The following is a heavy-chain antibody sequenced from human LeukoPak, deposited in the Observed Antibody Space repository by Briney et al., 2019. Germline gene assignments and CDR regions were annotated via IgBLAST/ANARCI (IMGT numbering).Heavy chain of an antibody. D-gene: IGHD6-19*01. J-gene: IGHJ4*02. CDR1: GSTVSSYW. CDR2: INSDGSST. CDR3: ARASIAVAGTDDDVPPTDV. Sequence: PGGSLRLSSAASGSTVSSYWMHWVRQAPGKGLVWVSRINSDGSSTSYADSVKGRFTISRDNAKNTLYLQMNSLRAEDTAVYYCARASIAVAGTDDDVPPTDVWDQGTLVTVSS. V-gene: IGHV3-74*01.